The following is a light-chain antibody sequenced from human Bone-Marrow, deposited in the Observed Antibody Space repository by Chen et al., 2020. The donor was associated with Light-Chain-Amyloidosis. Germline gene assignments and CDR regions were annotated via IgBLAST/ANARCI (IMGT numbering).Light chain of an antibody. Sequence: QSALTQPASVSGSPGQSITISCTGTSSDVGGDNHFSWYPQHPEKAPKLMIYEVTNRPSCVPDRFSGSKSDNTASLTISGLQTEDESDYFCSSYTITNTLVFGSGTRVTVL. V-gene: IGLV2-14*01. CDR1: SSDVGGDNH. CDR3: SSYTITNTLV. J-gene: IGLJ1*01. CDR2: EVT.